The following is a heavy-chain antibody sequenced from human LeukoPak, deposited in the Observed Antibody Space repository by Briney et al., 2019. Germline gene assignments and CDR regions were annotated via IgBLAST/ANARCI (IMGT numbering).Heavy chain of an antibody. CDR1: GFTVSSNY. CDR3: ARALHPGGDLTYFDY. V-gene: IGHV3-53*01. J-gene: IGHJ4*02. D-gene: IGHD3-16*01. Sequence: GGSLRLSCAASGFTVSSNYMSWVRQAPGKGLEWVSVMYSGGSTYYADSVKGRFTISRDNSKNTLYLQMNSLRAEDTAVYYCARALHPGGDLTYFDYWGQGTLVTVSS. CDR2: MYSGGST.